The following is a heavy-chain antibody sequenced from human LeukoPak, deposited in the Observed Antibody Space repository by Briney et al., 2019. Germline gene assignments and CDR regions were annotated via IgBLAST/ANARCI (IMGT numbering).Heavy chain of an antibody. CDR1: GGSISSYY. Sequence: SETLSLTCTVSGGSISSYYWSWIRQPPGKGLEWIGYIYYSGRTNYNPSLKSRVTISVDTSKNQFSLKLSSVTAADTAVYYCARAYYYGSGSYGFDYWGQGTLVTVSS. CDR2: IYYSGRT. D-gene: IGHD3-10*01. V-gene: IGHV4-59*08. J-gene: IGHJ4*02. CDR3: ARAYYYGSGSYGFDY.